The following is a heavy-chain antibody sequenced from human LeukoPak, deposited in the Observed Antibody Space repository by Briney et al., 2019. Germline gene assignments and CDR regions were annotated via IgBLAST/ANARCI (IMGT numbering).Heavy chain of an antibody. Sequence: PGGSLRLSCAASGFTFDDYGMSWVRQAPGKGLEWVSGINWNGGSTGYADSVKGRFTISRDNAKNSLYLQMNSLRAEDTALYYCARDRRGLYYDSSGYVVNWGQGTLVTVSS. CDR2: INWNGGST. CDR1: GFTFDDYG. CDR3: ARDRRGLYYDSSGYVVN. D-gene: IGHD3-22*01. J-gene: IGHJ4*02. V-gene: IGHV3-20*04.